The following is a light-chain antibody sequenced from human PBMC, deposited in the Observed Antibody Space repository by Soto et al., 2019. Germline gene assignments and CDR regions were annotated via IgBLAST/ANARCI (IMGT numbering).Light chain of an antibody. Sequence: QSALTQPASVSGSPGQSITISCTGTSSDVGDYNYVSWYQQHPGKAPKLMIYDVTNRPSGVSNRFSGSKSGNTASLTISGLQGEDEADYYCSSYTSSSTLGVFGGGTKLTVL. CDR2: DVT. J-gene: IGLJ2*01. V-gene: IGLV2-14*01. CDR1: SSDVGDYNY. CDR3: SSYTSSSTLGV.